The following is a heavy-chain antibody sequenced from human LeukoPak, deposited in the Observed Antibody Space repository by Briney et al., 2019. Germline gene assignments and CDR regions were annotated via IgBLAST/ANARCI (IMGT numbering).Heavy chain of an antibody. D-gene: IGHD5-18*01. Sequence: GGSLRLSCAASGFTFSNYPMNWVRQAPGKGLEWVSYISDSSTYSKYADSVKGRFTISRDNAKNSLYLQMNSLRAEDTAVYYCAKVRIQLASEPEFDYWGQGTLVTVSS. J-gene: IGHJ4*02. CDR3: AKVRIQLASEPEFDY. V-gene: IGHV3-11*05. CDR2: ISDSSTYS. CDR1: GFTFSNYP.